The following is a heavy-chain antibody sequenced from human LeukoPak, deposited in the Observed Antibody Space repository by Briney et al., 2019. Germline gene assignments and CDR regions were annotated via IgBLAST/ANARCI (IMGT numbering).Heavy chain of an antibody. CDR1: GFTFSSYG. J-gene: IGHJ6*03. D-gene: IGHD6-13*01. CDR3: AKGGIHRGYYYYYMDV. V-gene: IGHV3-9*01. CDR2: ISWNSGNI. Sequence: SLRLSCAASGFTFSSYGMHWVRQAPGKGLEWVSGISWNSGNIGYADSVKGRFTISRDNAKNSLYLQMNSLRPEDTALYYCAKGGIHRGYYYYYMDVWGKGTTVTISS.